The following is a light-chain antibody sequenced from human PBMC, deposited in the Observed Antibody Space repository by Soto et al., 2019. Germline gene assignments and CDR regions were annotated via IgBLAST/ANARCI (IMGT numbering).Light chain of an antibody. CDR3: SAYASSRDIF. V-gene: IGLV2-14*01. Sequence: QSALTQPASVSGSPGQSITISCTGTSSDVGGYKYVSWYQQHPGKAPKLMLYEVSSRPSGVSNRFSGSKSGNTASLTISGLRAEDEADYYCSAYASSRDIFFGGGTKLTAL. CDR1: SSDVGGYKY. CDR2: EVS. J-gene: IGLJ2*01.